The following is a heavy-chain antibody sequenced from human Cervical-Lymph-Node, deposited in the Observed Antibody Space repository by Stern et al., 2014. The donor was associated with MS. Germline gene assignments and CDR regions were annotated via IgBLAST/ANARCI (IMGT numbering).Heavy chain of an antibody. CDR3: ARGRGGNYRYYFDY. CDR2: ISSGGSYI. Sequence: EVQLVESGGGLVKPGGSLRLSCAASGFTFSPYSMNWVRQAPGKGLEWVASISSGGSYISYADSLKGRFTIARANAKNSLYLQMNSLRAEDTAVYYCARGRGGNYRYYFDYWGQGTLVTVSS. V-gene: IGHV3-21*01. J-gene: IGHJ4*02. D-gene: IGHD4-23*01. CDR1: GFTFSPYS.